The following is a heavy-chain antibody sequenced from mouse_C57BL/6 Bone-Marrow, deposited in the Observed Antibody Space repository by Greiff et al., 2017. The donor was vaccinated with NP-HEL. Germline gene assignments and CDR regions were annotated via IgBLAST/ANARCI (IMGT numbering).Heavy chain of an antibody. J-gene: IGHJ1*03. Sequence: LQLVESGADLASPGASVRLSCKASAYPFTSYGLSWVKQRPGRGLEWIGEINPRSGNTYYNGKFKGKATLNADKSSSTAYMELRSLTSEDSAVYFCARYYYGDFDVWGTGTTVTVSS. D-gene: IGHD1-1*01. CDR2: INPRSGNT. CDR1: AYPFTSYG. V-gene: IGHV1-81*01. CDR3: ARYYYGDFDV.